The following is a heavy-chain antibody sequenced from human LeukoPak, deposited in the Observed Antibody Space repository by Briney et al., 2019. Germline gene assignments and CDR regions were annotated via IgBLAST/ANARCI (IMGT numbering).Heavy chain of an antibody. J-gene: IGHJ5*02. CDR1: GFTFSSYW. Sequence: GGSLRLSCAASGFTFSSYWMHWVRQAPGKGLVWVSRINSDGSSTSYADSVKGRFTISRDNAKNTLYLQMNSLRAEDTAVYYCARAIQYCSGGSCSQEFDPWGQGTLVTVSS. V-gene: IGHV3-74*01. CDR2: INSDGSST. D-gene: IGHD2-15*01. CDR3: ARAIQYCSGGSCSQEFDP.